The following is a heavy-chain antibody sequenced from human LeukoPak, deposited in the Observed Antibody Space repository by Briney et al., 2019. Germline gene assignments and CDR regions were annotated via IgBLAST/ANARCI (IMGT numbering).Heavy chain of an antibody. CDR2: ISGSGEST. V-gene: IGHV3-23*01. D-gene: IGHD6-19*01. Sequence: GGSLRLSCAASGFTFRSYAVSWVRQAPGKGLEWVSGISGSGESTYYADSVKGRFTISRDNSKNTLYLQMNSLRAEDTAVYYCAKRMGSSGWDYFDYWGQGTLVTVSS. J-gene: IGHJ4*02. CDR1: GFTFRSYA. CDR3: AKRMGSSGWDYFDY.